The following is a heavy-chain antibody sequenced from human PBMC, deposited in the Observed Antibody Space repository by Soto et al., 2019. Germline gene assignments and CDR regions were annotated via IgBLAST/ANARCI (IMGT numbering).Heavy chain of an antibody. CDR3: ARDALAYYYDSSGYHSEGFYFDY. J-gene: IGHJ4*02. Sequence: SETLSLTCTVSGGSISSGGYYWSWIRQHPGKGLEWIGYIYYSGSTYYNPSLKSRVTISVDTSKNQFSLKLSSVTAADTAVYYCARDALAYYYDSSGYHSEGFYFDYWGQGTLVTVSS. V-gene: IGHV4-31*02. D-gene: IGHD3-22*01. CDR2: IYYSGST. CDR1: GGSISSGGYY.